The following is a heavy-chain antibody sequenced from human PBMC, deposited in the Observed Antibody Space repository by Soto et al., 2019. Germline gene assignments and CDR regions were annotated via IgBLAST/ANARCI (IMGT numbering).Heavy chain of an antibody. CDR2: ISSSGSTI. CDR3: ARPIVGAYYYGMDV. Sequence: PGGSLRFSCAASGFTFSDYYMSWIRQAPGKGLEWVSYISSSGSTIYYADSVKGRFTISRDNAKNSLYLQMNSLRAEDTAVYYCARPIVGAYYYGMDVWGQGTTVTVSS. D-gene: IGHD1-26*01. V-gene: IGHV3-11*01. CDR1: GFTFSDYY. J-gene: IGHJ6*02.